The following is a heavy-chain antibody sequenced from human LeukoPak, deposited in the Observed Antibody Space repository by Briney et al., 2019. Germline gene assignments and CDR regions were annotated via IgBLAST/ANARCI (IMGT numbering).Heavy chain of an antibody. CDR2: ISGSGGST. Sequence: GGSLRLSCAASGFTFSSYAMSWVRQAPGKGLEWVSAISGSGGSTYYADSVKGRFTISRDNSKNTLYLQMNSLRAEDTAVYYCAKDMTAVTQSPDFDYWGQGTLVAVSS. D-gene: IGHD4-17*01. CDR1: GFTFSSYA. V-gene: IGHV3-23*01. J-gene: IGHJ4*02. CDR3: AKDMTAVTQSPDFDY.